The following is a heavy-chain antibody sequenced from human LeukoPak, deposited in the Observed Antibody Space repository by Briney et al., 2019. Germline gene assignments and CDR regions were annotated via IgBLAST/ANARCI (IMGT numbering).Heavy chain of an antibody. Sequence: GASVKVSCTAPGYTFTGYYMHWVRQAPVQGLEWMGWINPNSGGTNYAQKFQGRVTMTRDTSISTAYMELSRLRSDDTAVYYCARDYGDYELFDYWGQGTLVTVSS. CDR2: INPNSGGT. D-gene: IGHD4-17*01. CDR3: ARDYGDYELFDY. J-gene: IGHJ4*02. CDR1: GYTFTGYY. V-gene: IGHV1-2*02.